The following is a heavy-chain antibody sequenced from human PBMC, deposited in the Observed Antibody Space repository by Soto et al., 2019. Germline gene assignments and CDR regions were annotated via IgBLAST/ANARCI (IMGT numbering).Heavy chain of an antibody. CDR3: AKNGQPPYYYYGLDV. CDR2: ISGCNGDT. CDR1: GYTFSRYV. D-gene: IGHD2-8*01. Sequence: GASVKVSCKASGYTFSRYVISWVRQAPGQGLEWMGWISGCNGDTNYAQKFQGRVTMTIDTSTTTAYMELRGLTSDDTAIYYCAKNGQPPYYYYGLDVWGQGPRSPSP. V-gene: IGHV1-18*01. J-gene: IGHJ6*02.